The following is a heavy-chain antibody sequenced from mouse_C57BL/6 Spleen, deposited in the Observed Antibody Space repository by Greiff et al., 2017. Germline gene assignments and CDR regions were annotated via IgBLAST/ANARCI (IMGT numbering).Heavy chain of an antibody. J-gene: IGHJ4*01. CDR3: ARWSTYGGCHAMDY. D-gene: IGHD1-1*02. V-gene: IGHV1-69*01. CDR1: GYTFTSYW. Sequence: VQLQQPGAELVMPGASVKLSCKASGYTFTSYWMHWVKQRPGQGLEWIGEIDPSDSYTNYNQKFKGKSTLTVDKSSSTAYMQLSSLTSEDSAVYYCARWSTYGGCHAMDYWGQGTSVTVSS. CDR2: IDPSDSYT.